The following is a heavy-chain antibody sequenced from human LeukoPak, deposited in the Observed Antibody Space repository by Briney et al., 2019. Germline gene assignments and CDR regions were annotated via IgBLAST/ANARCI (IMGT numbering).Heavy chain of an antibody. J-gene: IGHJ4*02. V-gene: IGHV4-30-2*01. CDR1: GGSITSGGYS. CDR3: ARADSNYFFVY. CDR2: IYHSGST. Sequence: SQTLSLTCAVSGGSITSGGYSWSWIRQPPGKGLEWIGYIYHSGSTYYNPSLKSRVTISVDRSKNQFSLKLSSVTAADTAVYYCARADSNYFFVYWGQGTLVTVSS. D-gene: IGHD4-11*01.